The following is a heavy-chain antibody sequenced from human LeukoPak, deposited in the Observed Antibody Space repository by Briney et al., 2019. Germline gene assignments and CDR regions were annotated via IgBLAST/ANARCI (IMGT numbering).Heavy chain of an antibody. J-gene: IGHJ4*02. CDR3: ARAPRFLEWLGLDY. CDR1: AGSIRSGGYY. CDR2: IYYSGST. Sequence: SETLSLTCTVSAGSIRSGGYYWSWIRQHPGKGLEWIGYIYYSGSTYYNPSLKSRVTISVDTSKNQFSLKLSSVTAADTAVYYCARAPRFLEWLGLDYWGQGTLVTVSS. D-gene: IGHD3-3*01. V-gene: IGHV4-31*03.